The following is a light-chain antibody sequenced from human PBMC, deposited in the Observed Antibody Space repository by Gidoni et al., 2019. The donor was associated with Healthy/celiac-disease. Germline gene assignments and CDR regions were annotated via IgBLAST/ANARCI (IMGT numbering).Light chain of an antibody. CDR2: KAS. CDR1: QSISSW. V-gene: IGKV1-5*03. Sequence: DIQRTQSPSTLSASVGDRVTITCRASQSISSWWAWYQQNPGKAPPLLTYKASSLESGVRSRVSGSGSGTEFTLTISRLQPDDFATYHCQQYKQGTFGQXTKLEIK. J-gene: IGKJ2*01. CDR3: QQYKQGT.